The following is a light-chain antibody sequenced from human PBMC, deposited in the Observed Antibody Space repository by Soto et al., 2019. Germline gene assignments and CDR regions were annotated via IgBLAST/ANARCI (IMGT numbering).Light chain of an antibody. CDR3: QTWGTGIVV. CDR2: LNSDGSH. CDR1: SGHSSYA. Sequence: QSVLTQSPSASASLGASVKLTCTLSSGHSSYAIAWHQQQPEKGPRYFMKLNSDGSHSKGDGIPHRFSGSSSGAERYLTISSLQSEDEADYYCQTWGTGIVVFGGGTQLTVL. J-gene: IGLJ2*01. V-gene: IGLV4-69*01.